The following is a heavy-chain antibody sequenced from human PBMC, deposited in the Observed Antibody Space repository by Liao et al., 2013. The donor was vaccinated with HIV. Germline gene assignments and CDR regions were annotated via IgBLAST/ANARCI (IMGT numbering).Heavy chain of an antibody. CDR2: INHSGST. CDR3: ARGSKRRRAFDI. CDR1: GGSFNVYY. Sequence: QLQLQESGPGLVKPSETLSLTCAVYGGSFNVYYWSWIRQPPGKGLEWIGEINHSGSTYYSPSLKTRVTISVDTSKNQLSLTLTSVTAADTAVYYCARGSKRRRAFDIWGPGTLVTVSS. V-gene: IGHV4-34*01. J-gene: IGHJ3*02.